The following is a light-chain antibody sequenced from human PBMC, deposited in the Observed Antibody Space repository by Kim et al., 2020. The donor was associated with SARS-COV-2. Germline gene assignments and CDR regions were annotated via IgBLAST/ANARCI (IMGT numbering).Light chain of an antibody. V-gene: IGLV3-21*04. CDR3: QVWDSSSDHPHVV. CDR1: NIGSKS. Sequence: SYELTQPPSVSVAPGKTARITCGGNNIGSKSVHWYQQKPGQAPVLVIYYDSDRPSGIPERFSGSNSGNTATLTISRVEAGDEADYYCQVWDSSSDHPHVVFGGGTQPTVL. CDR2: YDS. J-gene: IGLJ2*01.